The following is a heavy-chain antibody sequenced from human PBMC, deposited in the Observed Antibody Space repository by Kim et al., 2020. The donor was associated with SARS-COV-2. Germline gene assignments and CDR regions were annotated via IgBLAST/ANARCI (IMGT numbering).Heavy chain of an antibody. CDR2: INHSGST. V-gene: IGHV4-34*01. Sequence: SETLSLTCAVYGGSFSGYYWSWIRQPPGKGLEWIGEINHSGSTNYNPSLKSRVTISVDTSKNQFSLKLSSVTAADTAVYYCARFIRVRLGDYGGNAEDYWGQGTLVTVSS. CDR3: ARFIRVRLGDYGGNAEDY. CDR1: GGSFSGYY. J-gene: IGHJ4*02. D-gene: IGHD4-17*01.